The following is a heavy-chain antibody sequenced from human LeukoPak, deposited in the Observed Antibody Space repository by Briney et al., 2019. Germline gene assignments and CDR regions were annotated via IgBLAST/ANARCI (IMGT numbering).Heavy chain of an antibody. Sequence: GGSLRLSCASSGFTFSSYSMNWVRQPPGKAREEGSSISSSSSYIYYADSVKGRFTISRDNAKNSLYLQMNSVRAEDTAVYYCERGDTVAGAFDIWGQGTMVTVSS. V-gene: IGHV3-21*01. CDR1: GFTFSSYS. J-gene: IGHJ3*02. D-gene: IGHD6-13*01. CDR2: ISSSSSYI. CDR3: ERGDTVAGAFDI.